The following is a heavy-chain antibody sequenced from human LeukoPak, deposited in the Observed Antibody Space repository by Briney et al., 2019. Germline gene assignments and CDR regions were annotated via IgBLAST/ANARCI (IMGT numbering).Heavy chain of an antibody. CDR3: ARDNRYLYYDFWSGYYKSYYYYGMDV. CDR2: ISAYNGNT. CDR1: GGTFSSYA. D-gene: IGHD3-3*01. Sequence: GASVKVSCKASGGTFSSYAISWVRQAPGQGLEWMGWISAYNGNTNYAQKLQGRVTMTTDTSTSTAYMELRSLRSDDTAVYYCARDNRYLYYDFWSGYYKSYYYYGMDVWGQGTTVTVSS. J-gene: IGHJ6*02. V-gene: IGHV1-18*01.